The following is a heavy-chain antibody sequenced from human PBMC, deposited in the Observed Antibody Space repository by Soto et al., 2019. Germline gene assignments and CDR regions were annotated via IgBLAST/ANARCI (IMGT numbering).Heavy chain of an antibody. CDR2: IYYSGST. V-gene: IGHV4-31*03. J-gene: IGHJ4*02. Sequence: SETLSLTCTVSGGSISSGGYYWSWIRQHPGKGLEWIGYIYYSGSTYYNPSLKSRVTISVDTSKNQFSLKLSSVTAADTAVYYCASLDSSGYYLFDYWGQGTLVTVSS. D-gene: IGHD3-22*01. CDR1: GGSISSGGYY. CDR3: ASLDSSGYYLFDY.